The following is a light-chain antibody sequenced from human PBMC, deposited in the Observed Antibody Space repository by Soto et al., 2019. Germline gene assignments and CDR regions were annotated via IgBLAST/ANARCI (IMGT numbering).Light chain of an antibody. Sequence: QSVLTQPASVSGSPGQSITISCTGTSSDVGNYNFVSWYQQPPGTAPKLIIYEVSYRPSGVPDRFSGSKSGNAASLTISGLQAEDEADYYCISYRSGNTLVFGGGTKLTVL. J-gene: IGLJ3*02. CDR1: SSDVGNYNF. CDR3: ISYRSGNTLV. V-gene: IGLV2-18*02. CDR2: EVS.